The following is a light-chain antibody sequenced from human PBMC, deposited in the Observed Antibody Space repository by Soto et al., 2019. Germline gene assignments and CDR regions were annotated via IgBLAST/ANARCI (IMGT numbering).Light chain of an antibody. CDR2: RSS. CDR3: AAWDDSLSGVV. V-gene: IGLV1-47*01. Sequence: QLVLTQPPSASGTPGQRVTISCSGSSSNFGTFYVSWYQQLPGTDPKLLIYRSSKRPSGVPDRFSGSKSGTSASLAISGLRSEDEANYYCAAWDDSLSGVVFGGGTKVTVL. CDR1: SSNFGTFY. J-gene: IGLJ2*01.